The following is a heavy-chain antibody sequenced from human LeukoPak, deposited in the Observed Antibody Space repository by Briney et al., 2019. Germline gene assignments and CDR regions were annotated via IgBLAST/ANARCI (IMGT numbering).Heavy chain of an antibody. CDR1: GFTVSSNY. CDR2: IYSGGST. CDR3: ARVGFGELPTDY. Sequence: GGSLRLSCAASGFTVSSNYMSWVRQAPGKGLEWVSVIYSGGSTYYADSVKGRFTISRDNSKNTLYLQMNSLRAEDTAVYYCARVGFGELPTDYWGQGTLVTVSS. D-gene: IGHD3-10*01. J-gene: IGHJ4*02. V-gene: IGHV3-66*01.